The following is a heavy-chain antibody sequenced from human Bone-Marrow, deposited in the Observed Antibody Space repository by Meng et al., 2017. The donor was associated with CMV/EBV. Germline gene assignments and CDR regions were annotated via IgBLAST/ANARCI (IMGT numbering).Heavy chain of an antibody. D-gene: IGHD2-2*01. J-gene: IGHJ6*02. Sequence: GESLKISCAASGFTFSSYAMHWVRQAPGKGLEWMAVISYDGSNKYYADSVKGRFTISRDNSKNTLYLQMNSLRAEDTAVYYCARGGCSSTSCSVTYYYYGMDVWGQGTTVTVS. CDR3: ARGGCSSTSCSVTYYYYGMDV. V-gene: IGHV3-30-3*01. CDR2: ISYDGSNK. CDR1: GFTFSSYA.